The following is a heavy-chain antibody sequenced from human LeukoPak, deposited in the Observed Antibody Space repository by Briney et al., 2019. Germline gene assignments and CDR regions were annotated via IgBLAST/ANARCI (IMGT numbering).Heavy chain of an antibody. Sequence: GGSLRLSCAASGFTFSSYAMHWVRQAPGKGLEWVAVISYDGSNKYYADSVKGRFTISRDNSKNTLYLQMHSLRAEDTAVYYCARLDYDILTGYYYGMDVWGQGTTVTVSS. CDR1: GFTFSSYA. CDR3: ARLDYDILTGYYYGMDV. CDR2: ISYDGSNK. J-gene: IGHJ6*02. V-gene: IGHV3-30-3*01. D-gene: IGHD3-9*01.